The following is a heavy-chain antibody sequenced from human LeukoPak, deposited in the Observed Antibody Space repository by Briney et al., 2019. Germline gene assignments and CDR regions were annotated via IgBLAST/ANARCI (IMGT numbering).Heavy chain of an antibody. J-gene: IGHJ6*02. D-gene: IGHD2-15*01. CDR3: AREGSAYGMDV. CDR2: IYYSGTI. CDR1: GGSINRYF. V-gene: IGHV4-59*01. Sequence: PSETLSLTCTVSGGSINRYFWTWIRQPPGKGSEWIAYIYYSGTINYNPSLKSRVTISLDTSKNQVSLNLSSVTAADTAVYYCAREGSAYGMDVWGQGTTVTVSS.